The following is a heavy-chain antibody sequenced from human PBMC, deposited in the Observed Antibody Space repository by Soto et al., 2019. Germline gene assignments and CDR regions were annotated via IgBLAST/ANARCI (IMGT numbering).Heavy chain of an antibody. J-gene: IGHJ6*02. CDR3: ARGLRYYAFWSGYITDDSRSLTTRYYGMDV. D-gene: IGHD3-3*01. CDR1: GGTFSSYA. CDR2: IIPIFGTA. V-gene: IGHV1-69*01. Sequence: QVQLVQSGAEVKKPGSSVKVSCKASGGTFSSYAISWVRQAPGQGLEWMGGIIPIFGTANYAHKFQGRVTITADESTRTAYMELSSMSSEDTAVYYCARGLRYYAFWSGYITDDSRSLTTRYYGMDVWGHGTTVTVSS.